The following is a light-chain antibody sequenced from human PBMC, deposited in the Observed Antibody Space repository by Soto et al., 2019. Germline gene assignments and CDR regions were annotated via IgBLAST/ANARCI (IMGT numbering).Light chain of an antibody. J-gene: IGLJ1*01. CDR3: SSYTSSSTLYV. Sequence: QSALTQPASVSGSPGQSITISCTGTGSDVGGYNYVSWYQQHPGKAPKLMIYDVSNRPSGVSNRFSGSKSGNTASLTISGLQAEDEADYYCSSYTSSSTLYVFGSGTKAPS. CDR1: GSDVGGYNY. V-gene: IGLV2-14*01. CDR2: DVS.